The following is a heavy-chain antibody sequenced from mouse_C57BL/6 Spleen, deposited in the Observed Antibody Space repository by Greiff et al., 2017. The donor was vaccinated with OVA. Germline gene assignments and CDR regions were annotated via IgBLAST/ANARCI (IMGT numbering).Heavy chain of an antibody. CDR3: ARRTSYYYGSSPFDY. Sequence: QVQLQQPGAELVKPGASVKMSCKASGYTFTSYWITWVKQRPGQGLEWIGDIYPGSGSTNYNEKFKSKATLTVDTSSSTAYMQLSSLTSEDSAVYYCARRTSYYYGSSPFDYWGQGTTLTVSS. V-gene: IGHV1-55*01. CDR1: GYTFTSYW. J-gene: IGHJ2*01. CDR2: IYPGSGST. D-gene: IGHD1-1*01.